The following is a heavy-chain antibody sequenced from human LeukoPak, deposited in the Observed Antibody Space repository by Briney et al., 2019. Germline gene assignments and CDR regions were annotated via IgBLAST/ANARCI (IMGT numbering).Heavy chain of an antibody. D-gene: IGHD3-10*01. CDR2: ISSSSSTI. Sequence: PGGSLRLSCAASGFTFSSYIMNWVRQAPGKGLEWVSYISSSSSTIYYADSVKGRFTISRDNAKNSLYLQMNSLRAEDTAVYYCARGVWFGESYPLDYWGQGTLVTVSS. J-gene: IGHJ4*02. V-gene: IGHV3-48*01. CDR1: GFTFSSYI. CDR3: ARGVWFGESYPLDY.